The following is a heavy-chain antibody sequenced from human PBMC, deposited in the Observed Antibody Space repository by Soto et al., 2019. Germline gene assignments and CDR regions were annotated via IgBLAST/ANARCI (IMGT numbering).Heavy chain of an antibody. J-gene: IGHJ4*02. CDR3: ARDHRGYCSGGSCYRYFDY. CDR2: IYYSGST. V-gene: IGHV4-31*03. CDR1: GGSISSGGYY. D-gene: IGHD2-15*01. Sequence: QVQLQESGPGLVKPSQTLSLTCTVSGGSISSGGYYWSWIGQHPGKGLEWIGYIYYSGSTYYNPSLKSRVTISVDTSKNQSSLKLSSVTAADTAVYYCARDHRGYCSGGSCYRYFDYCGQGTLVTVSS.